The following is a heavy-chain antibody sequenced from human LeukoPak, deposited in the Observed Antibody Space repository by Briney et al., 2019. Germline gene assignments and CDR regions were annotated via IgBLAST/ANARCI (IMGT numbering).Heavy chain of an antibody. D-gene: IGHD5-12*01. Sequence: SKTDGGTTDYAAPVKGRFTISRDDSKNTLYLQMNSLKTEDTAVYYCTTPHIGVATTSYYYYGMDVWGKGTTVTVSS. CDR3: TTPHIGVATTSYYYYGMDV. CDR2: SKTDGGTT. V-gene: IGHV3-15*01. J-gene: IGHJ6*04.